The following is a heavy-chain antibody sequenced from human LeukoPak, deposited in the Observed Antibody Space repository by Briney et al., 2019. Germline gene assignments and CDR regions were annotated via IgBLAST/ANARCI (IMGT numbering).Heavy chain of an antibody. D-gene: IGHD2-2*01. CDR3: ATGRSCTTCYLPDY. CDR1: GFTFSTYW. V-gene: IGHV3-7*01. J-gene: IGHJ4*02. Sequence: GGSLRLSCAASGFTFSTYWMSWVRQAPGKGLEWVANINQDGGEKYYVDSVKGRFTISRDNAKNSLYLQMSSLRAEDTAVYHCATGRSCTTCYLPDYWGQGTLVTVSS. CDR2: INQDGGEK.